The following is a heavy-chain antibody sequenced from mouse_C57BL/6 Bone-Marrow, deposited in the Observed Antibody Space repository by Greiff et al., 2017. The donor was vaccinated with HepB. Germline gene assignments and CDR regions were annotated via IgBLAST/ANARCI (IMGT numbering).Heavy chain of an antibody. CDR2: INPNNGDT. J-gene: IGHJ4*01. V-gene: IGHV1-18*01. Sequence: EVQLQQSGPELVKPGASVKIPCKASGYTFTDYNMDWVKQSHGKSLEWIGDINPNNGDTNYNQKFKGKATLTADKSSSTAYMELRSLTSEDTAVYYCARDDGCFPYAMVYWGQGTTLTVSS. D-gene: IGHD2-3*01. CDR1: GYTFTDYN. CDR3: ARDDGCFPYAMVY.